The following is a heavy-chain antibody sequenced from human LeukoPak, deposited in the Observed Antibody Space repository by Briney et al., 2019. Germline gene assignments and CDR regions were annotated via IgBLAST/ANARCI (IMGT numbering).Heavy chain of an antibody. CDR1: GGSISSSSYY. Sequence: PSETLSLTCTVSGGSISSSSYYWGWIRQPPGKGLEWIGSIYYSGSTYYNPSLKSRVTISVDTSKNQFSLKLSSVTAADTSVYYCARQGVAVRGVMILKRPARFDFWGQGILVTVSS. CDR3: ARQGVAVRGVMILKRPARFDF. CDR2: IYYSGST. J-gene: IGHJ4*02. D-gene: IGHD3-10*01. V-gene: IGHV4-39*01.